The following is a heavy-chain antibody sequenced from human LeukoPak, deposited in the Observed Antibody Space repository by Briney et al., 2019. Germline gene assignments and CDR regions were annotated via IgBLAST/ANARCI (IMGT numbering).Heavy chain of an antibody. V-gene: IGHV3-66*01. J-gene: IGHJ4*02. CDR2: IYSGGST. Sequence: GGSLRLSCAASGFTVSSNFMTWVRQAPGKGLEWVAVIYSGGSTYNADSVKGRFTISRDNSKNTLYLQMNSLRAEDTAVYYCARAAYSSGWYVLDYWRQGTLVTVSS. CDR3: ARAAYSSGWYVLDY. CDR1: GFTVSSNF. D-gene: IGHD6-19*01.